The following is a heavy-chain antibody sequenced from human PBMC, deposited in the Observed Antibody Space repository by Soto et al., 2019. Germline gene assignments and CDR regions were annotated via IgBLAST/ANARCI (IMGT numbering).Heavy chain of an antibody. D-gene: IGHD1-26*01. CDR3: ASGHQIRMADI. Sequence: GGSLRLSCAASGFTFSSYAMSWVRQAPGKGLEWVSIISTTGGTTYYADSVKGRFTISRDNSENTLYLQMNGLRAEDTAVYYCASGHQIRMADIWGQGTMVTVSS. V-gene: IGHV3-23*01. CDR1: GFTFSSYA. CDR2: ISTTGGTT. J-gene: IGHJ3*02.